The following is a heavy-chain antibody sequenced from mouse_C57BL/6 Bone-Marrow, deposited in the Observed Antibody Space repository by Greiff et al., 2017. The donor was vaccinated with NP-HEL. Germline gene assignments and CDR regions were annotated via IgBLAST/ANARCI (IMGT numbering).Heavy chain of an antibody. J-gene: IGHJ2*01. CDR1: GYTFTSPW. D-gene: IGHD3-2*02. V-gene: IGHV1-74*01. Sequence: QVHVTQPGAELVKPGTSVKVSCKASGYTFTSPWMHWVKQRPGQGLEWIGRIHPSDSDTHYNQKFKGKATLTVDKSASTAYIHLSSLTSEDSAVYYWAISIRTISGVDYWGQGTTLTVSS. CDR3: AISIRTISGVDY. CDR2: IHPSDSDT.